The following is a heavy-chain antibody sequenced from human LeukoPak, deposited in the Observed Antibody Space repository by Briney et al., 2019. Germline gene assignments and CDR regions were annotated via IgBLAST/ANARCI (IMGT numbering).Heavy chain of an antibody. Sequence: PSETLSLTCTVPGGSISSYYWSWIRQPAGKGLEWIGRIYTSGSTNYNPSLKSRVTMSVDTSKNQFSLKLSSVPAADTAVYYCARVFYGDCESLSYFDYWGQGTLVTVSS. V-gene: IGHV4-4*07. J-gene: IGHJ4*02. D-gene: IGHD4-17*01. CDR3: ARVFYGDCESLSYFDY. CDR2: IYTSGST. CDR1: GGSISSYY.